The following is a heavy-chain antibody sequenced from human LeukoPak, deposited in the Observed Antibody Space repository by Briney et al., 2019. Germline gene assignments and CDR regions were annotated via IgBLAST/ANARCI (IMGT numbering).Heavy chain of an antibody. CDR3: AKGISIYSYFDN. Sequence: PGGSLRLSCAASGFTFSSYAMSWVRQAPGKGLEWVSAISASGGSTYYADSVKGRFTISRDNSKNTLHLQMNSLRAEDTAVYYCAKGISIYSYFDNWGQGTLVTVSS. CDR1: GFTFSSYA. D-gene: IGHD3-16*02. J-gene: IGHJ4*02. CDR2: ISASGGST. V-gene: IGHV3-23*01.